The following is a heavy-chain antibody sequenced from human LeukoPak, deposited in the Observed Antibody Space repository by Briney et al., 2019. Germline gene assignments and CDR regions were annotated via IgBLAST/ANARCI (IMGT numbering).Heavy chain of an antibody. CDR2: MSYDGSNK. CDR3: ARAYFSGRKTFYNRAYYMDV. V-gene: IGHV3-30*04. CDR1: GFTFNNYA. J-gene: IGHJ6*03. D-gene: IGHD2/OR15-2a*01. Sequence: GTSLRLSCAASGFTFNNYAIHGFRQAPAKGLEWVAVMSYDGSNKYYADSVKGRFTISRDNYKNTLYLQMNSLTGEDTPWFVCARAYFSGRKTFYNRAYYMDVWGKGTTVTVSS.